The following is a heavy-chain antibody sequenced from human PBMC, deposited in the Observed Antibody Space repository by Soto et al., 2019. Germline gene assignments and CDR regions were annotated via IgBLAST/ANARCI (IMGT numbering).Heavy chain of an antibody. CDR1: GFTFSSYA. CDR3: ARDGAYSSGCLDY. Sequence: PGGSLRLSCAASGFTFSSYAMHWVRQAPGKGLEWVAVISYDGSNKYYADSVKGRFTISRDNSKNTLYLQMNSLRAEDTAVYYCARDGAYSSGCLDYWGQGTLVTVSS. J-gene: IGHJ4*02. V-gene: IGHV3-30-3*01. D-gene: IGHD6-19*01. CDR2: ISYDGSNK.